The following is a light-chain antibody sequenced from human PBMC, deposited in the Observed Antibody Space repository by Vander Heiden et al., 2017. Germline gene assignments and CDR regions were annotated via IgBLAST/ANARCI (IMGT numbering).Light chain of an antibody. CDR1: SSDVGGYNY. CDR2: EVN. V-gene: IGLV2-8*01. CDR3: SSYAGSNNLV. Sequence: SALTQPPSASGSPGQSVTISCTGTSSDVGGYNYVSWYQQHPGKAPKLMIYEVNRRPSGVPDRFSGSKSGNTASLTVSGLQAEDEADYYCSSYAGSNNLVFGTGTKVTVL. J-gene: IGLJ1*01.